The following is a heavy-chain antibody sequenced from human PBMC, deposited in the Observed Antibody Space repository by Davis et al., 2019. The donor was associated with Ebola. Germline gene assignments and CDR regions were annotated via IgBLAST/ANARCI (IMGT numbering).Heavy chain of an antibody. Sequence: MPSETLSLTCAVSGGSISSSNWWSWVRQPPGKGLEWIGEIYHSGSTNYNPSLKSRVTISVDKSKNQFSLKLSSVTAADTAVYYCARGRQYYYGSGSKSFDYWSQGTLVTVSS. CDR1: GGSISSSNW. V-gene: IGHV4-4*02. J-gene: IGHJ4*02. CDR2: IYHSGST. CDR3: ARGRQYYYGSGSKSFDY. D-gene: IGHD3-10*01.